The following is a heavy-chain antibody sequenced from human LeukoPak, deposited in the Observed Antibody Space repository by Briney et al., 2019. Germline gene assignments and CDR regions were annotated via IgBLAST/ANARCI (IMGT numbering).Heavy chain of an antibody. J-gene: IGHJ4*02. CDR1: GGSFSGYY. V-gene: IGHV4-34*01. CDR3: ARGQSPRYYDSSGTSVWIRERAPAFDY. Sequence: SETLSLTCAVYGGSFSGYYWSWIRQPPGKGLEWIGEINHSGSTNYNPSLKSQVTISVDTSKNQFSLKLSSVTAADTAVYYCARGQSPRYYDSSGTSVWIRERAPAFDYWGQGTLVTVSS. D-gene: IGHD3-22*01. CDR2: INHSGST.